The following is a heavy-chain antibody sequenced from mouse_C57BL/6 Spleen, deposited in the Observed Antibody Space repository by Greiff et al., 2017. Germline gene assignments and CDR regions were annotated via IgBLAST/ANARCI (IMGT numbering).Heavy chain of an antibody. CDR1: GYTFTSYW. Sequence: VKLQQPGAELVRPGTSVKLSCKASGYTFTSYWMHWVKQRPGQGLEWIGVIDPSDSYTNYNQKFKGKATLTVDTSSSTAYMQLSSLTSEDSAVYYCARGGTGAWFAYWGQGTLVTVSA. D-gene: IGHD4-1*01. V-gene: IGHV1-59*01. J-gene: IGHJ3*01. CDR2: IDPSDSYT. CDR3: ARGGTGAWFAY.